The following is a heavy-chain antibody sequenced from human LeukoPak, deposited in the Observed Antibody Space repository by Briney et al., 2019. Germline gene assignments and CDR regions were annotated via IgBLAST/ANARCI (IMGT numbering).Heavy chain of an antibody. CDR2: IDTAGDT. J-gene: IGHJ2*01. CDR1: GFIFSSYD. D-gene: IGHD3-9*01. Sequence: PGGSLRLSCAASGFIFSSYDMHWVRHATGKGLEWVSTIDTAGDTYYPGSVKGRFTISRESAKNSLYLQMNNLRAGDTAMYYCARAARPGFEWSSWYFDLWGRGTLVTVSS. CDR3: ARAARPGFEWSSWYFDL. V-gene: IGHV3-13*01.